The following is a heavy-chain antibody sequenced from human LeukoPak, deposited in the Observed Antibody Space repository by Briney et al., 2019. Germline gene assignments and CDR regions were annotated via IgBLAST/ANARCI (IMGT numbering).Heavy chain of an antibody. V-gene: IGHV4-4*07. CDR3: AREEDYYDSNGYYDAFDI. J-gene: IGHJ3*02. CDR2: IYTSGST. Sequence: PSETLSLTCTVSGGSISNYYWSWIRQPAGKGLEWIWRIYTSGSTTYNPSLKSRITMSVDTSKNQFSLKLSSVTAADTAVYYCAREEDYYDSNGYYDAFDIWGQGTMVTVSS. CDR1: GGSISNYY. D-gene: IGHD3-22*01.